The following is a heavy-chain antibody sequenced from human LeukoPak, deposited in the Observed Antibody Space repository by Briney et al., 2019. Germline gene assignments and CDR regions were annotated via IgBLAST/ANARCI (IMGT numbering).Heavy chain of an antibody. Sequence: SETLSLTCAVYGASFSGYYWSWIRQPPGKGLEWIGEINHSGSTNYNPSLKSRVTISVDTSKNQFSLKLSSVTAADTAVYYCARKVRGVITGILDYWGQGTLVTVSS. CDR2: INHSGST. CDR1: GASFSGYY. CDR3: ARKVRGVITGILDY. J-gene: IGHJ4*02. V-gene: IGHV4-34*01. D-gene: IGHD3-10*01.